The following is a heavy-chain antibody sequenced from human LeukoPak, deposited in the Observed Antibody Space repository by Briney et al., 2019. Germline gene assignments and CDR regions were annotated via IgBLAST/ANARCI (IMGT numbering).Heavy chain of an antibody. CDR3: ARGYYDFWSGYYTEHFDY. V-gene: IGHV1-24*01. D-gene: IGHD3-3*01. J-gene: IGHJ4*02. CDR1: GYTLTELS. CDR2: FDPEDGET. Sequence: ASVKVSCKVSGYTLTELSMHWVRQAPGKGLEWMGGFDPEDGETIYAQKFQGRVTMTRNTSISTAYMELSSLRSEDTAVYYCARGYYDFWSGYYTEHFDYWGQGTLVTVSS.